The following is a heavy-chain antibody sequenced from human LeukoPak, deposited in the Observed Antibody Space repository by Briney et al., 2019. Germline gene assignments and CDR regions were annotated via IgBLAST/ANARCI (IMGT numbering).Heavy chain of an antibody. V-gene: IGHV3-23*01. CDR3: AKAAHTSDYLGQDY. D-gene: IGHD3-22*01. Sequence: GGSLRLYCAASGFTFSSYAMSWVRQAPGKGLEWVSGLSGSGGRTDYADSVKGRFTISRDNSKNTLYLQMNSLRADDTAVYYCAKAAHTSDYLGQDYWGQGTLVTVSS. J-gene: IGHJ4*02. CDR1: GFTFSSYA. CDR2: LSGSGGRT.